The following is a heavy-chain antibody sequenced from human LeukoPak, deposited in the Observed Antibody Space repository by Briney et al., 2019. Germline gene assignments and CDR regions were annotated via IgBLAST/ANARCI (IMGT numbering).Heavy chain of an antibody. Sequence: GASVKVSCKASGYTFTSYYMHWVRQAPGQGLEWMGIINPSGGSTSCAQKFQGRVTMTRDTSTSTVYMELSSLRSEDTAVYYCARAGDSTRPWGGYFDYWGQGTLVTVSS. CDR3: ARAGDSTRPWGGYFDY. V-gene: IGHV1-46*01. D-gene: IGHD2-2*01. CDR1: GYTFTSYY. CDR2: INPSGGST. J-gene: IGHJ4*02.